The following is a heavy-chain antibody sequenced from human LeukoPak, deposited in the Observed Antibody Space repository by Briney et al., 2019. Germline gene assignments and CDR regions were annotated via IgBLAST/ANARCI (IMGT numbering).Heavy chain of an antibody. CDR1: GFTSSSYG. J-gene: IGHJ4*02. V-gene: IGHV3-30*19. Sequence: GGSLRLSCAASGFTSSSYGMHWVRQAPGKGLEWGAVISYDGSNKYHAGSVKGRFTISRDNSKNTLYLQMNSLRVEDTAVYYCAKDLSKGLLYRRGMYYFDYWGQGILVTVSS. CDR2: ISYDGSNK. CDR3: AKDLSKGLLYRRGMYYFDY. D-gene: IGHD3-3*01.